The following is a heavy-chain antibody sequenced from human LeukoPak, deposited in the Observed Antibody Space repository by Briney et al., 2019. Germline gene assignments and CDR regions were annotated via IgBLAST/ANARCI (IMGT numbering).Heavy chain of an antibody. J-gene: IGHJ5*02. CDR2: INPSGGST. CDR3: ARATRADWFDP. Sequence: ASVKVSCKASGYTFTSYYMHWVRQAPGQGLEWMGIINPSGGSTSYAQKFQGGVTMTRDTSTSTVYMELSSLRSEDTAVYYCARATRADWFDPWGQGTLVTVSS. V-gene: IGHV1-46*01. CDR1: GYTFTSYY. D-gene: IGHD5-24*01.